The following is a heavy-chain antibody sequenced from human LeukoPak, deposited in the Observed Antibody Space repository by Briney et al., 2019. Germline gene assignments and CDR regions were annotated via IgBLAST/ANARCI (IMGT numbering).Heavy chain of an antibody. CDR1: GVSISSGSNY. J-gene: IGHJ3*02. V-gene: IGHV4-39*07. D-gene: IGHD3-10*01. Sequence: SETLSLTCSVSGVSISSGSNYWGWIRQPPGKTLEWIGSIYSRGNTYYNPSLKSRVIILIDTAENHFSLNLSSVTAADTAVYYCARSDGYGLVGIWGQGTMVTVSS. CDR3: ARSDGYGLVGI. CDR2: IYSRGNT.